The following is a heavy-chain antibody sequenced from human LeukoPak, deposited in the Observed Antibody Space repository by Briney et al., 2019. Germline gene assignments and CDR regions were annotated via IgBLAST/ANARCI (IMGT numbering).Heavy chain of an antibody. CDR1: GYTFSDYD. CDR2: MNPNSGNT. V-gene: IGHV1-8*01. CDR3: TRGMIRGVQGP. J-gene: IGHJ5*02. D-gene: IGHD3-10*01. Sequence: ASVKVSCKTSGYTFSDYDINWVRQATGQRLEWMGWMNPNSGNTGYAQKFQGRVTMTRDTSMRTAYMELSSLRSEDTAVYYCTRGMIRGVQGPWGQGTLVTVSS.